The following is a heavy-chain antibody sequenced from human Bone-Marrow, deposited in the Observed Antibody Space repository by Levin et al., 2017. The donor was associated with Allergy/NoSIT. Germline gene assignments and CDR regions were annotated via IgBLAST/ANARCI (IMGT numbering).Heavy chain of an antibody. J-gene: IGHJ4*02. CDR3: AKRTNSEVAAPDY. D-gene: IGHD2-15*01. V-gene: IGHV3-23*01. Sequence: PGGSLRLSCAASGFTFSSYAMSWVRQAPGKGLEWVSAISGSGGSTYYADSVKGRFTISRDNSKNTLYLQMNSLGAEDTAVYYCAKRTNSEVAAPDYWGQGTLVTVSS. CDR2: ISGSGGST. CDR1: GFTFSSYA.